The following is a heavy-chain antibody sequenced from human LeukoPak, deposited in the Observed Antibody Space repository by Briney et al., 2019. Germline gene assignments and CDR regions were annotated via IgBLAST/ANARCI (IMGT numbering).Heavy chain of an antibody. CDR2: IWYDGSNK. J-gene: IGHJ3*02. Sequence: PGRSLRLSCAASGFTFSSYGMHWVRQAPGKGLEWVAVIWYDGSNKYYADSVKGRFTISRDNSKNTLYLQMNSMRAEDTAVYYCARVDLVGATPLGAFDIWGQGTMVTVSS. D-gene: IGHD1-26*01. CDR1: GFTFSSYG. CDR3: ARVDLVGATPLGAFDI. V-gene: IGHV3-33*01.